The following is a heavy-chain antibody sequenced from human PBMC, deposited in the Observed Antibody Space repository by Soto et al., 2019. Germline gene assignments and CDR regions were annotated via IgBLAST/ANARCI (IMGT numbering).Heavy chain of an antibody. Sequence: SETLSLTCAVYGGSISSGGYCWSWIRQPPGKGLEWIGYIYDSGSTYYNPSLKSRVTISVDRSKNQFSLKLSSVTAADTAVYYCARGALRWSTSWDFDYWGQGTLVTVSS. V-gene: IGHV4-30-2*01. CDR1: GGSISSGGYC. D-gene: IGHD4-17*01. CDR2: IYDSGST. J-gene: IGHJ4*02. CDR3: ARGALRWSTSWDFDY.